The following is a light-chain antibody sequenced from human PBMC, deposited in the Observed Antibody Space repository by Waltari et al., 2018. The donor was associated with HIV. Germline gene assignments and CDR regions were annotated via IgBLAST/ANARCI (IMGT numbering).Light chain of an antibody. Sequence: QSVLTQPPSMSAAPGQRVTISCSGGSSNIGSNYVSWYQQLPGTAPKLLIYDKDKRPSGMPDRFSGSKSGTSATLDITGLQTGDEADYYCGAWDASLTSGVFGGGTKVTVL. CDR2: DKD. J-gene: IGLJ3*02. CDR3: GAWDASLTSGV. V-gene: IGLV1-51*01. CDR1: SSNIGSNY.